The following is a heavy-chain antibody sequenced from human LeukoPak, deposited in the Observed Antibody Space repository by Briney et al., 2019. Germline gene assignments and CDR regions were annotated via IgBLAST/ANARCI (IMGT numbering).Heavy chain of an antibody. CDR1: GDSISSGTDY. Sequence: SETLSLTCAVSGDSISSGTDYWSWIRRPAGQGLEWIGRIYTTGITNYNPSLKSRVTISVDTSKNQFSLNLTSVTAADTAVYYCAREFLASRRNWVDPWGQGILVTVSS. J-gene: IGHJ5*02. CDR3: AREFLASRRNWVDP. CDR2: IYTTGIT. V-gene: IGHV4-61*02. D-gene: IGHD6-6*01.